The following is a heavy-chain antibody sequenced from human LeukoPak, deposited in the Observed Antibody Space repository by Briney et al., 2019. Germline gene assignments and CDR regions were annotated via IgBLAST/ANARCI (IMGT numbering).Heavy chain of an antibody. J-gene: IGHJ1*01. CDR1: GGSFSGYY. Sequence: PSETLSLTCAVYGGSFSGYYWSWIRQPPGKGLEWIGEINHSGSTNYNPSLKSRVTISVDTSKNQFSLKLSSVTAADTAVYCCATRRGLQHWGQGTLVTVSS. CDR3: ATRRGLQH. V-gene: IGHV4-34*01. CDR2: INHSGST. D-gene: IGHD5-24*01.